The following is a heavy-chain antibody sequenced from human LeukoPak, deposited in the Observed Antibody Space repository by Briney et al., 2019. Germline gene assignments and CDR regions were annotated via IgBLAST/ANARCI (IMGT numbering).Heavy chain of an antibody. V-gene: IGHV4-39*07. CDR3: ARHATKPGYSYGRNFDY. Sequence: PSETLSLTCTVSGGSITSYYWGWIRQPPGKGLDWIATIYYSGSTYYNPSLKSRVTISVDTSKNQFSLKLTSVTAADTAVYYCARHATKPGYSYGRNFDYWGQGTLVTVSS. D-gene: IGHD5-18*01. J-gene: IGHJ4*02. CDR1: GGSITSYY. CDR2: IYYSGST.